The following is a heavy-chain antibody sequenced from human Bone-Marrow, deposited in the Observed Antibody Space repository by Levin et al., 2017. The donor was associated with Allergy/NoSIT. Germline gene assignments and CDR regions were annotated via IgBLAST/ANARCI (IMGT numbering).Heavy chain of an antibody. J-gene: IGHJ4*02. Sequence: GGSLRLSCAASGFTFSRYAMAWVRQAPGQGLEWVSCMSGSGGRTVYADSVKGRFTISRDNSKNIMYLQMNSLRVEDTALYYCAREDNWNYDYWGQGTLVTVSS. CDR1: GFTFSRYA. V-gene: IGHV3-23*01. CDR2: MSGSGGRT. CDR3: AREDNWNYDY. D-gene: IGHD1-7*01.